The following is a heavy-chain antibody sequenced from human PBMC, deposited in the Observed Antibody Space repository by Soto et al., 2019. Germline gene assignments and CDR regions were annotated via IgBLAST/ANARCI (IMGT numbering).Heavy chain of an antibody. CDR3: ARELPIFGVVIFYGMDV. D-gene: IGHD3-3*01. CDR1: VDSVSSNSAA. CDR2: TYYRSKWYN. J-gene: IGHJ6*02. V-gene: IGHV6-1*01. Sequence: PSRTLSLTCAISVDSVSSNSAAWNWIRQSPSRGLEWLGRTYYRSKWYNDYAVSVKSRITINPDTSKNQFSLQLNSVTPEDTAVYYCARELPIFGVVIFYGMDVWGQGTTVTVSS.